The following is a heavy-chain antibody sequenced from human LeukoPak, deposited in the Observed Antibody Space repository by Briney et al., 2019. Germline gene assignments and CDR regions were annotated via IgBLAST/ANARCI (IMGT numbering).Heavy chain of an antibody. Sequence: SQTLSLTCNVSGVSVSSSDYFWSWIRQHPGKGLEWFGYIYNGGRTSYYSPSLEGRVTMSVDTSKNQFSLKLISVTAADTAVYYCVRGGGGTTSLFDPWGQGTLVTVSS. CDR2: IYNGGRTS. CDR1: GVSVSSSDYF. J-gene: IGHJ5*02. V-gene: IGHV4-31*03. CDR3: VRGGGGTTSLFDP. D-gene: IGHD1-7*01.